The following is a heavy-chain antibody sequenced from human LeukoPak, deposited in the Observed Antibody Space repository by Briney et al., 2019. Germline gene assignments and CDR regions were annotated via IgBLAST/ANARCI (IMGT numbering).Heavy chain of an antibody. CDR1: GFTFSGYE. CDR2: ISSSGGSP. Sequence: PGGSLRLSCIVSGFTFSGYEMSWVRQALGKGLEWVSCISSSGGSPYYADSVEGRFTISRDNAKNSLFLQINSLRVEDTAIYYCVSGGRWLYLGDYWGQGTLVTVSS. J-gene: IGHJ4*02. CDR3: VSGGRWLYLGDY. D-gene: IGHD5-24*01. V-gene: IGHV3-48*03.